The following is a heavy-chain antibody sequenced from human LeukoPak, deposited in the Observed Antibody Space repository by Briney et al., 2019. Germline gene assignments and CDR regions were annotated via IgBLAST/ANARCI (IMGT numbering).Heavy chain of an antibody. D-gene: IGHD1-20*01. Sequence: GASVKVSCKASGYTFTSYGISWVRQAPGQGLEWMGWISAYNGNTNYAQKLQGRVTMTTDTSTSTAYMELRSLRSDDTAVYYCARAVVVYNWKPDYYMDVWGKGTTVTVSS. CDR2: ISAYNGNT. V-gene: IGHV1-18*01. J-gene: IGHJ6*03. CDR3: ARAVVVYNWKPDYYMDV. CDR1: GYTFTSYG.